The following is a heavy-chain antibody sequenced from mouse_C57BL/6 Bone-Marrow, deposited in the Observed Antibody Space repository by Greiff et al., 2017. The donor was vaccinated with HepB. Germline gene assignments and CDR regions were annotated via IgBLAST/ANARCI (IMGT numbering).Heavy chain of an antibody. J-gene: IGHJ4*01. D-gene: IGHD1-1*01. V-gene: IGHV2-2*01. CDR2: IWSGGST. CDR3: ARLPLITTVGRRTYYAMDY. Sequence: QVQLQQSGPGLVQPSQSLSITCTVSGFSLTSYGVHWVRQSPGKGLEWLGVIWSGGSTDYNAAFISRLSLSKDNSKSQVFFKMNNLQADDTAIYYCARLPLITTVGRRTYYAMDYWGQGTSVTVSS. CDR1: GFSLTSYG.